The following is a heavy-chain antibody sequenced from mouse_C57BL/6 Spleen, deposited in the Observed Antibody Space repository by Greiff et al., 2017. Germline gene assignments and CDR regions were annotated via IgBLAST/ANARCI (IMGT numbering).Heavy chain of an antibody. CDR2: IDPSDSYT. CDR3: ARTVYDGYFWYFDV. CDR1: GYTFTSYW. Sequence: QVQLQQPGAELVMPGASVKLSCKASGYTFTSYWMHWVKQRPGQGLEWTGEIDPSDSYTNYNQKFKGKSTLTVDKSSSTAYMQLSSLTSEDSAVYYCARTVYDGYFWYFDVWGTGTTVTVSS. J-gene: IGHJ1*03. V-gene: IGHV1-69*01. D-gene: IGHD2-3*01.